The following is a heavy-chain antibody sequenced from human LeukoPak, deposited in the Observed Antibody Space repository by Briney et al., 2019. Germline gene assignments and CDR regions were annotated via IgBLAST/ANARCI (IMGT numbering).Heavy chain of an antibody. D-gene: IGHD5-12*01. J-gene: IGHJ4*02. CDR1: GFTLSDYW. CDR2: INSDGSRI. CDR3: ARAPQIGFSGFDKTY. V-gene: IGHV3-74*01. Sequence: GGSLRLSCAASGFTLSDYWMHWVRQAPGKGLVWVSRINSDGSRIIYADSVKGRFTISRDNAKNTVYLQMNSLRADDTAVYFCARAPQIGFSGFDKTYWGQGTLVTVSS.